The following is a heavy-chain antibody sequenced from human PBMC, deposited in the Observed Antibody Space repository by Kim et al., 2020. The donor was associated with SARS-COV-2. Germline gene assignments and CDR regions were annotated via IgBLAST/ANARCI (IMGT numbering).Heavy chain of an antibody. CDR3: ARSTQYYDSSNGEFDY. Sequence: GGSLRLSCAASGFTFSTYAMHWVRQAPGKGLEWVAVISYDGSNKYYADSVKGRFTISRDNSKNTLYLQMNSLRTEDTAVYYCARSTQYYDSSNGEFDYWG. J-gene: IGHJ4*01. CDR2: ISYDGSNK. D-gene: IGHD3-22*01. V-gene: IGHV3-30*04. CDR1: GFTFSTYA.